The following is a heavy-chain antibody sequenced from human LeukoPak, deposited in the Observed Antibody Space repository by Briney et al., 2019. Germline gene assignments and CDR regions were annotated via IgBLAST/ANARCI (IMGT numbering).Heavy chain of an antibody. D-gene: IGHD6-19*01. CDR1: GFTFSTYW. CDR3: ARVVAVAGNYYYYGMDV. Sequence: GGSLRLSCSASGFTFSTYWMSWVRQAPGRGLEWVANMRRDGNEIYYLDSVRGRFTIPRDNAKNSLYLQMNSLRAEDTAVYYCARVVAVAGNYYYYGMDVWGQGTTVTVSS. V-gene: IGHV3-7*01. J-gene: IGHJ6*02. CDR2: MRRDGNEI.